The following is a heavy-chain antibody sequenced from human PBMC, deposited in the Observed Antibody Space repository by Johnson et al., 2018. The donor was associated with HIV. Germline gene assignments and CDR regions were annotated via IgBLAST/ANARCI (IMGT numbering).Heavy chain of an antibody. D-gene: IGHD6-19*01. CDR2: ISWDGNST. CDR1: GFTFDDYA. CDR3: AKDMGYSSFGYGFDI. J-gene: IGHJ3*02. V-gene: IGHV3-43D*03. Sequence: LVESGGGLVQPGGSLRLSCAVSGFTFDDYAMHWVRQAPGKGLEWVSLISWDGNSTYYADSVKGRFTISRENSENSLYLQMNSLRAEDTALYYCAKDMGYSSFGYGFDIWGQGTMVTVSS.